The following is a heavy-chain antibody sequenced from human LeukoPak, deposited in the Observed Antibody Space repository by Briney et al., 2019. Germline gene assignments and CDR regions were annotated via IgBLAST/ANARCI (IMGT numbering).Heavy chain of an antibody. CDR3: TRDFFGIDY. V-gene: IGHV3-74*01. D-gene: IGHD3-3*01. J-gene: IGHJ4*02. CDR1: GFTFTRYW. Sequence: GGPLRLSCAASGFTFTRYWMHWVRQAPGKGLVWVSFISSDGTGTNYADSVRGRFTISRDNAKNTVYLQMNSLRAEDTAIYYCTRDFFGIDYWGQGTLVTVSS. CDR2: ISSDGTGT.